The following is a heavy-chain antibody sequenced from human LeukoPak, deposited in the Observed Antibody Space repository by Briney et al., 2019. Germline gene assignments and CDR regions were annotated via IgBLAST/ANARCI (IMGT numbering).Heavy chain of an antibody. V-gene: IGHV3-7*01. Sequence: PGGSLRLSCAASVFTFSSYWMSWVRQAPGKGLEWVANIKEDGSEKYYLDSVKGRFIISSDNSKNSLYLQMNSLRAEDTAVYYCVLSAAGIDYWGQGTLVTVSS. CDR3: VLSAAGIDY. J-gene: IGHJ4*02. CDR1: VFTFSSYW. D-gene: IGHD6-13*01. CDR2: IKEDGSEK.